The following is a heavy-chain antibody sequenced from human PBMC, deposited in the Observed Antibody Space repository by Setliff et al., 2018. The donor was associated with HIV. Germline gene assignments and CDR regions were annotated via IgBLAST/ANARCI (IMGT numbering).Heavy chain of an antibody. D-gene: IGHD4-17*01. Sequence: GGSLRLSCAASGYTFSSYWMAWVRQCPGKGLEWVANIQQHGSEIHYVASVEGRFTISRDNAKNSLLLQMNSLRAEDTAVYYCARGQTSVTLQFDHWGQGTLVTVSS. J-gene: IGHJ4*02. CDR1: GYTFSSYW. CDR2: IQQHGSEI. CDR3: ARGQTSVTLQFDH. V-gene: IGHV3-7*02.